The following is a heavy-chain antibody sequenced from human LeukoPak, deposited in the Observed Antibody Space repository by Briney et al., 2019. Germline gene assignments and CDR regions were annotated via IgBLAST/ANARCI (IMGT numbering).Heavy chain of an antibody. V-gene: IGHV3-64*01. Sequence: GGSLRLSCAASGFTFNNYPIHWVRQAPGKGLEYVPAISSNGDNTYYANSVKGRFTVSRDNSKNTVYLQMGSLRPDDMAVYYCARERPDYGGNVDYWGQGTLVTVPS. J-gene: IGHJ4*02. CDR3: ARERPDYGGNVDY. D-gene: IGHD4-23*01. CDR2: ISSNGDNT. CDR1: GFTFNNYP.